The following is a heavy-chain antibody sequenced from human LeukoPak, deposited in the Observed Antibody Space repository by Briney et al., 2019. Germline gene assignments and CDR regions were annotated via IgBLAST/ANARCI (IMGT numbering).Heavy chain of an antibody. CDR3: AKDQSQVVPAAIADY. J-gene: IGHJ4*02. V-gene: IGHV3-23*01. D-gene: IGHD2-2*02. CDR1: GFTFSSYA. Sequence: PGGSLRLSCAASGFTFSSYAMSWVRQAPEKGLEWVSAISGSGGGTYYADSVKGRFTISRDNSKNTLYLQMNSLRAEDTAVYYCAKDQSQVVPAAIADYWGQGTLVTVSS. CDR2: ISGSGGGT.